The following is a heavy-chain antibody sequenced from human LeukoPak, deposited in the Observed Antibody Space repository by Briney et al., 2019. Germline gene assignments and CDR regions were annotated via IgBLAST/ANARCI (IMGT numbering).Heavy chain of an antibody. J-gene: IGHJ5*02. CDR3: ARFTPDRYCSGGSCYGLNNWFDP. V-gene: IGHV4-59*08. CDR2: IYYSGST. Sequence: SETLSLTCTVSGVSISSYYWSWLRQPPGKGLEWIGYIYYSGSTNYNPSLKSRVTISVDTSKNQFSLKLSSVTAADTAVYYCARFTPDRYCSGGSCYGLNNWFDPWGQGTLVTVSS. CDR1: GVSISSYY. D-gene: IGHD2-15*01.